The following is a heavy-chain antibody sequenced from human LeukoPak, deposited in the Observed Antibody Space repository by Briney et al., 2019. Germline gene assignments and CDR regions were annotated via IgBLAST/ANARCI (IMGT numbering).Heavy chain of an antibody. CDR3: ANVAKGRYFFYYMNV. J-gene: IGHJ6*03. CDR1: GHTANTYG. D-gene: IGHD5-12*01. CDR2: IFSYNGQT. Sequence: ASVKVSCKASGHTANTYGFSWVRQAPGQGLEWIGWIFSYNGQTKYADKFQGRVTMATDTSKTIAYMELRSLRSDDTAVYFCANVAKGRYFFYYMNVWGKGTTVTVS. V-gene: IGHV1-18*01.